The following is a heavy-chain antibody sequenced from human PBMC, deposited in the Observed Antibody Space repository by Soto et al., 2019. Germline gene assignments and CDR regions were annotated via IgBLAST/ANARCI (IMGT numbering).Heavy chain of an antibody. D-gene: IGHD3-3*01. CDR2: INAGNGNT. V-gene: IGHV1-3*01. CDR3: ARDPDYDFWSALRGIDY. J-gene: IGHJ4*02. Sequence: ASVKVSCKASGYTFTSYAMHWVRQAPGQRLEWMGWINAGNGNTKYSQKFQGRVTITRDTSASTAYMEPSSLRSEDTAVYYCARDPDYDFWSALRGIDYWGQGTLVTVSS. CDR1: GYTFTSYA.